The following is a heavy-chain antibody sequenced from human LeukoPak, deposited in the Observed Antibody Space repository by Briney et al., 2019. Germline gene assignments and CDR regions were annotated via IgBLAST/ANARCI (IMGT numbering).Heavy chain of an antibody. V-gene: IGHV3-30*03. CDR1: GFSFSTYG. CDR3: ARGSWRLVRGAASFES. CDR2: ISYDGDNK. J-gene: IGHJ4*02. Sequence: PGRSLRLSCAASGFSFSTYGMHWVRQAPGKGLEWVTVISYDGDNKYYADSVKGRFTISRDNSKNTLYLQMNSLRAEDTAVYYCARGSWRLVRGAASFESWGQGTLVTVSS. D-gene: IGHD3-10*01.